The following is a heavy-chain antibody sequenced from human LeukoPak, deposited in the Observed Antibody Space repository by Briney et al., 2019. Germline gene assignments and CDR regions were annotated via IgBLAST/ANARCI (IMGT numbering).Heavy chain of an antibody. V-gene: IGHV3-7*03. CDR2: INHNGNVN. J-gene: IGHJ6*02. D-gene: IGHD3-16*01. CDR1: GFTFSSYW. Sequence: TGGSLRLSCAASGFTFSSYWMNWARQAPGKGLEWVASINHNGNVNYYVDSVKGRFTISRDNAKNSLYLQVSNLRAEDTGVDCCARGGGLDVWGQGATVTVSS. CDR3: ARGGGLDV.